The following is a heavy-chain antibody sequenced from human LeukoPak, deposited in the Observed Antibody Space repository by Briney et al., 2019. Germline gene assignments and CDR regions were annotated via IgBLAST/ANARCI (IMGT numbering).Heavy chain of an antibody. D-gene: IGHD1-14*01. CDR1: GYTFTGYY. J-gene: IGHJ4*02. CDR2: ISPNSGGT. Sequence: ASVKVSCKASGYTFTGYYMHWVRQAPGQGLEWMGWISPNSGGTNYAQQFQGRVTMTRDTSISTAYMELSRLRSDDTAVYYCAKEYQPVVYPVFLGWGQGTLVTVSS. CDR3: AKEYQPVVYPVFLG. V-gene: IGHV1-2*02.